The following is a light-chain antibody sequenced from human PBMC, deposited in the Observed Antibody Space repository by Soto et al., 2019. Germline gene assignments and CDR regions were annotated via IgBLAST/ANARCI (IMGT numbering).Light chain of an antibody. V-gene: IGKV4-1*01. CDR1: QSVLHSSNNKNY. CDR3: QQYYSTPNT. Sequence: DIVMTQSPDSLAVSLGERATINCKSSQSVLHSSNNKNYLAWYQQKPGQPPKLLIYWASSRESGVPDRFSGSGSGTDFSLTISSLQAEDVAVYYCQQYYSTPNTFGQGTKLGI. J-gene: IGKJ2*01. CDR2: WAS.